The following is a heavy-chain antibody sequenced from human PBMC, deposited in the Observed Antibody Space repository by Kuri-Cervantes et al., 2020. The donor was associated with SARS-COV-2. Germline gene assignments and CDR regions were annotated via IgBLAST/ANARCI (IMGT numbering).Heavy chain of an antibody. J-gene: IGHJ4*02. CDR2: ISSSGSTI. CDR3: ARDEYYYDSSGHFDY. CDR1: GFAFSNYA. V-gene: IGHV3-48*04. D-gene: IGHD3-22*01. Sequence: GESLKISCAASGFAFSNYAIHWVRQAPGKGLEWVSYISSSGSTIYYADSVKGRFTISRDNAKNSLYLQMNSLRAEDTAVYYCARDEYYYDSSGHFDYWGQGTLVTVSS.